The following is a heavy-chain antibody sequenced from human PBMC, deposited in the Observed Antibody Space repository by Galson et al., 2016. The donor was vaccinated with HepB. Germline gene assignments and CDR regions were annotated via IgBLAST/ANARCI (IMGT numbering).Heavy chain of an antibody. J-gene: IGHJ3*02. CDR2: TYFRSQWFH. Sequence: CAISGDSVSSNSAGWNWIRQSPSRGLEWLGRTYFRSQWFHDYRLSLKSRMTIIPDTLKNQVSLQLNFVTPDDTAIYYCARDRDSFGPPPDAFEIWGQGTLVSVSA. V-gene: IGHV6-1*01. CDR1: GDSVSSNSAG. CDR3: ARDRDSFGPPPDAFEI. D-gene: IGHD3-16*01.